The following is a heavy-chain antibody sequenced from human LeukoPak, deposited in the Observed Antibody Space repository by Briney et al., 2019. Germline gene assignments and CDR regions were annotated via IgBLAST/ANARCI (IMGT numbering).Heavy chain of an antibody. CDR3: AKQSIRPTGSAPFFEY. V-gene: IGHV5-51*01. CDR2: IYPGDSDT. Sequence: GESLKISCKGSGYSVTSYWIGWVRQMPGKGLEWMGIIYPGDSDTRYSPSFQGQVTMSADKSISTAYLQWSSLKASDTAMYYCAKQSIRPTGSAPFFEYWGQGTLVTVSS. D-gene: IGHD1-1*01. J-gene: IGHJ4*02. CDR1: GYSVTSYW.